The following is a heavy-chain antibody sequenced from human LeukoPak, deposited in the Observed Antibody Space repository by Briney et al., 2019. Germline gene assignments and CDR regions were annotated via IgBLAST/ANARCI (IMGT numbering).Heavy chain of an antibody. D-gene: IGHD1-26*01. V-gene: IGHV1-2*02. CDR2: VNPNSGDT. Sequence: ASVTXSCKASGFTFTGYYIHWVRQAHGQGLEWMGCVNPNSGDTNYAQKFQGSVTMTRDTSISTVYMELSRLRSDDTAVYYCARASGSYWWFDSWGQGTLVTVSS. CDR1: GFTFTGYY. J-gene: IGHJ5*01. CDR3: ARASGSYWWFDS.